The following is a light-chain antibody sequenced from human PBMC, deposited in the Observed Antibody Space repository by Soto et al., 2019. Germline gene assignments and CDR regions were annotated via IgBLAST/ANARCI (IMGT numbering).Light chain of an antibody. J-gene: IGKJ3*01. CDR1: QSVLYSSNIKNY. CDR3: QQYYSTPFT. Sequence: DIVMTQSPDSLAVSLGERATINCKSSQSVLYSSNIKNYLAWYQQKPGQPPKLLIYWASTRESGVPDRFSGSGSGTDFTLTISSLQAEDVAVYYCQQYYSTPFTFGPGTKWISN. V-gene: IGKV4-1*01. CDR2: WAS.